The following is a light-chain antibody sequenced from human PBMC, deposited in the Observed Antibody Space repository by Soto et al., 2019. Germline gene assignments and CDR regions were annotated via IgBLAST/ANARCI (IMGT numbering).Light chain of an antibody. CDR2: SND. V-gene: IGLV1-44*01. CDR3: SAWDDGRLSVV. Sequence: QSVLTQPPSASGTPGQTVTISCSGTSSSIGSNTVNWYQQLPGTAPNLLIYSNDLQPSAGADRSSGAKTGTTTSLVISGLQYEDEADYYCSAWDDGRLSVVFGGGTKLTVL. CDR1: SSSIGSNT. J-gene: IGLJ2*01.